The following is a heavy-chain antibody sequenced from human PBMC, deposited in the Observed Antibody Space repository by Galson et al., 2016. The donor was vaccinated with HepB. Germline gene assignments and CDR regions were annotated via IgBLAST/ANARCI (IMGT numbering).Heavy chain of an antibody. D-gene: IGHD1-26*01. Sequence: SLRLSCAASGFTFSHHDMNWVRQAPGKGLEWVSIINYIGERTYYADSVKGRFTISRDNSKNTLHLQMDSLRVEDTAVYYCVKDPNWESGYWGQGTLVTVSS. CDR3: VKDPNWESGY. J-gene: IGHJ4*02. V-gene: IGHV3-23*01. CDR1: GFTFSHHD. CDR2: INYIGERT.